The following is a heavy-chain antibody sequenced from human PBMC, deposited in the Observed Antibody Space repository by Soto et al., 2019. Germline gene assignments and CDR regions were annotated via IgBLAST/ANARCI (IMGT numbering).Heavy chain of an antibody. CDR1: GYSFTSYW. J-gene: IGHJ6*02. D-gene: IGHD5-12*01. V-gene: IGHV5-51*01. CDR2: IYPGDSDT. CDR3: ASNSGYDPTYYYYYGMDV. Sequence: GESLKISCKGSGYSFTSYWIGWVRQMPGKGLEWMGIIYPGDSDTRYSPSFQGLVTISADKSISTSYLQWSSLKASDTAMYYCASNSGYDPTYYYYYGMDVWGQGTTVTVSS.